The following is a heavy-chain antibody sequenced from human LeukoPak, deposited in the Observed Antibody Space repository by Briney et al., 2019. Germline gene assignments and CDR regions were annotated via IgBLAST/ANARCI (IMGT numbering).Heavy chain of an antibody. Sequence: GGSLRLSCAASGFSVSANYMSWVRQAPGKGLEWLSILYTNGNTHYAASVKGRFTVSRDTSNNTLHLQVNNLRAEDTAIYYCVREHRGLNAFDIWGQGTTVTVSS. J-gene: IGHJ3*02. V-gene: IGHV3-53*01. CDR3: VREHRGLNAFDI. D-gene: IGHD5-24*01. CDR1: GFSVSANY. CDR2: LYTNGNT.